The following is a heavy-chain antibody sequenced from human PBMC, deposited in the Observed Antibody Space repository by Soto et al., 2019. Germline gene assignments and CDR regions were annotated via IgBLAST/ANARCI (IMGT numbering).Heavy chain of an antibody. V-gene: IGHV4-4*02. Sequence: PSETLSLTCAVSGGSISSSNWLSWVRQPPGKGRKWIGKIYHGGSTNYNPSLKSRVTISVDKSKNQFSLKLSSVTAADTAVYYCARAPYYDFWSGYYVHYYYGMDVWGQGTTVTVSS. D-gene: IGHD3-3*01. J-gene: IGHJ6*02. CDR3: ARAPYYDFWSGYYVHYYYGMDV. CDR2: IYHGGST. CDR1: GGSISSSNW.